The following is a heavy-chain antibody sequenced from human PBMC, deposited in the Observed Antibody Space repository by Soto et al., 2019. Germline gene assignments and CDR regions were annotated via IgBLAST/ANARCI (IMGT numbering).Heavy chain of an antibody. CDR3: GRDDKWNDNAFAR. J-gene: IGHJ3*01. Sequence: QVQLVQSGAEVKTPGASVKVSCKSSGYTFTSYGINWVRQAPGQGPEWLGWISAYNGNTKYAQKFQGRVTITTDTRTNNDYMDVRSQSSDDAAVYECGRDDKWNDNAFARWGQGTIVAV. CDR1: GYTFTSYG. V-gene: IGHV1-18*01. CDR2: ISAYNGNT. D-gene: IGHD1-20*01.